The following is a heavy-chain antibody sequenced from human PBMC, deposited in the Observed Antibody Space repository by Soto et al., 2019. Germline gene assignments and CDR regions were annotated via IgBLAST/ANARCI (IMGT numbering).Heavy chain of an antibody. CDR2: INPNSGGT. J-gene: IGHJ5*02. CDR1: GYTFTSYG. V-gene: IGHV1-2*04. Sequence: GASVKVSCKASGYTFTSYGISWVRQAPGQGLEWMGWINPNSGGTNYAQKFQGWVTMTRDTSISTAYMELSRLRSDDTAVYYCARGFRIAARRIGNWFDPWGQGTLVTVSS. CDR3: ARGFRIAARRIGNWFDP. D-gene: IGHD6-6*01.